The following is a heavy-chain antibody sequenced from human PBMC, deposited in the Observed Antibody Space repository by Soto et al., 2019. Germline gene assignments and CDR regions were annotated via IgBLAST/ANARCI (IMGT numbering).Heavy chain of an antibody. Sequence: QTLYLTFAISGDSVSSNSAACNLIRHSPSRGLEWLGRTYYRSKWYNDYAVSVKSRITINPDTSKNQFSLQLNSVTPEDTAVYYCARESSGWYGLYYYYGMDVWGQGTTVTVSS. CDR3: ARESSGWYGLYYYYGMDV. CDR2: TYYRSKWYN. CDR1: GDSVSSNSAA. J-gene: IGHJ6*02. D-gene: IGHD6-19*01. V-gene: IGHV6-1*01.